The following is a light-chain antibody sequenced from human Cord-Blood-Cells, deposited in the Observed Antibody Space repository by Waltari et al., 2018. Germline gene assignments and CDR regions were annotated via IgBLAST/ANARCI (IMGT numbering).Light chain of an antibody. J-gene: IGLJ3*02. CDR3: CSYAGSSTWV. Sequence: QFAMTQPASASGSPGQSITISCPRTSSDVGGYTLVSWYQQHPGKAPKLMIYEGSKRPSGVSNRFSGSKSGNTASLTISGLQAEDEADYYCCSYAGSSTWVFGGGTKLTVL. CDR1: SSDVGGYTL. CDR2: EGS. V-gene: IGLV2-23*01.